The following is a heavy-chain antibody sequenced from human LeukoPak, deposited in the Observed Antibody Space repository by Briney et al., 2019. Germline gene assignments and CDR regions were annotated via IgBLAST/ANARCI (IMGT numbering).Heavy chain of an antibody. CDR2: INPSGDRP. CDR1: GYTFTSYA. CDR3: ARDQGPFYDVLTGYYPTEY. J-gene: IGHJ4*02. D-gene: IGHD3-9*01. Sequence: ASVTVSFTASGYTFTSYAMNWVRQAPGQGLEWMGIINPSGDRPTYAQKFQGRVTMTRDMSTSTVYMELSSLRSEDTAVYYCARDQGPFYDVLTGYYPTEYWGQGTLVTVSS. V-gene: IGHV1-46*01.